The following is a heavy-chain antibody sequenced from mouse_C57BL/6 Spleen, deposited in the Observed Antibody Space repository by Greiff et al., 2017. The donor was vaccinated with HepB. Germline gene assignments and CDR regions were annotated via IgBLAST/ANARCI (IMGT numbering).Heavy chain of an antibody. D-gene: IGHD1-1*01. CDR2: IDPSDSYT. Sequence: QVQLQQPGAELVMPGASVKLSCKASGYTFTSYWMHWVKQRPGQGLEWIGEIDPSDSYTNYNQKFKGKSTLTVDKSSSTAYMQLSSLTSEDSAVYYCARVGYGSSYEAMDYWGQGTSVIVSS. V-gene: IGHV1-69*01. CDR1: GYTFTSYW. J-gene: IGHJ4*01. CDR3: ARVGYGSSYEAMDY.